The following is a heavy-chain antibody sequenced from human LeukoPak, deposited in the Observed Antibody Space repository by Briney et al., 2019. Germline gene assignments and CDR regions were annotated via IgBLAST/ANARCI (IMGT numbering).Heavy chain of an antibody. Sequence: SETLSLICTVSGGSISSYYWSWIRQPPGKGLEWIGYIYYSGSTNYNPSLKSRLTISVDTSKNQFSLKLSSVTAADTAVYYCARVYYSSSYDYWYFDLWGRGTLVTVSS. CDR3: ARVYYSSSYDYWYFDL. V-gene: IGHV4-59*01. J-gene: IGHJ2*01. CDR1: GGSISSYY. CDR2: IYYSGST. D-gene: IGHD6-13*01.